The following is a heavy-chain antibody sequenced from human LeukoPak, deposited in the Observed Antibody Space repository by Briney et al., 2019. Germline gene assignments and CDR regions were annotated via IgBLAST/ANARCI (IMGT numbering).Heavy chain of an antibody. CDR1: GFTLSSYG. J-gene: IGHJ4*02. V-gene: IGHV3-30*02. CDR2: IRYDGSNK. CDR3: AKSKHSSSWTIDY. Sequence: PGGSLRLSCAASGFTLSSYGMHWVRQASGKGLEWVAFIRYDGSNKYYADSVKGRFTISRDNSKNTLYLQMNSLRAEDTAVYYCAKSKHSSSWTIDYWGQGTLVTVSS. D-gene: IGHD6-13*01.